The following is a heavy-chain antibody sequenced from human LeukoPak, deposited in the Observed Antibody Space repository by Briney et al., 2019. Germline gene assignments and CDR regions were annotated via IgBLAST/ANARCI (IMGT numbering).Heavy chain of an antibody. Sequence: SETLSLTCAVYGGSFSGYYWSWIRQPPGKGLEWIGEINHSGSTNYNPSLKSRVTISVDTSKNQFSLKLTSVTAADTAVYYCARRPTEAPFPRHAFDVWGQGTMVSVSS. CDR1: GGSFSGYY. CDR3: ARRPTEAPFPRHAFDV. D-gene: IGHD4-11*01. CDR2: INHSGST. V-gene: IGHV4-34*01. J-gene: IGHJ3*01.